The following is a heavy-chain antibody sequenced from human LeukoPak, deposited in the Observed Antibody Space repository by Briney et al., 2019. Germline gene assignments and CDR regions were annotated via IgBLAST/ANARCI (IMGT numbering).Heavy chain of an antibody. CDR3: ARGGLQYDY. V-gene: IGHV4-59*01. CDR2: IYYSGST. CDR1: GGSISSYY. D-gene: IGHD4-11*01. J-gene: IGHJ4*02. Sequence: MPSETLSLTCPVSGGSISSYYWSWIRQPPGKGLEWIGYIYYSGSTNYNPSLKSRVTISVDTSKNQFSLKLSSVTAADTAVYYCARGGLQYDYWGQGTLVTVSS.